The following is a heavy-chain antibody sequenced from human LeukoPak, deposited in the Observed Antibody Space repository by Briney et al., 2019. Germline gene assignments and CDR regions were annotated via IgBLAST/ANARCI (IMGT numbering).Heavy chain of an antibody. D-gene: IGHD3-9*01. CDR3: AREGRYFDPPIYYYYGMDV. CDR1: GYTFTSYG. J-gene: IGHJ6*02. V-gene: IGHV1-18*01. CDR2: ISAYNGNT. Sequence: ASVKVSCKASGYTFTSYGISWVRQAPGQGLEWMGWISAYNGNTNYAQKLQGRVTMTTDTSTSTAYMELRSLRSDDTAVYYCAREGRYFDPPIYYYYGMDVWGQGTTVTVSS.